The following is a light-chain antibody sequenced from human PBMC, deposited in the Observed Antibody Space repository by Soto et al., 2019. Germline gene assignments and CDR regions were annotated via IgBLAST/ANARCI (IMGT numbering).Light chain of an antibody. CDR3: QQYEILGIT. J-gene: IGKJ5*01. V-gene: IGKV1-5*01. Sequence: DIQLTQSPSTQSASVGDRVVITCRASHSITAWLAWYQQKPGKAPKFLIYDVSSLANGVPSRFSGSGSGTEFTLTISILQPDYFATYYCQQYEILGITFGQGTLLEIK. CDR2: DVS. CDR1: HSITAW.